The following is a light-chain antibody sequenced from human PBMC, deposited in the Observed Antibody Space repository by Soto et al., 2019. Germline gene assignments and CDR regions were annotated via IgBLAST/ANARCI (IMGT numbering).Light chain of an antibody. V-gene: IGKV4-1*01. CDR3: QQYYSTPPT. Sequence: DIVLTQSPDSLAVSLGERATINCKSSQSVLYSSTDKNYLAWYQQKSGQPPQLLFYWASTRESRVPDRFSGSGSGTDFTFTISSLQAEDVAVYYCQQYYSTPPTFGQGTKVEIK. CDR2: WAS. J-gene: IGKJ1*01. CDR1: QSVLYSSTDKNY.